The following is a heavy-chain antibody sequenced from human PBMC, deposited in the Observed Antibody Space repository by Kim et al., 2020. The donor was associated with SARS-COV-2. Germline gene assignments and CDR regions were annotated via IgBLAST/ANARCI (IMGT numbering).Heavy chain of an antibody. V-gene: IGHV3-7*01. CDR3: ARVEGATEKCYYYYGMDV. J-gene: IGHJ6*02. CDR1: GFTFSSYG. D-gene: IGHD1-26*01. CDR2: IKQDGSET. Sequence: GGSLRLSCAASGFTFSSYGMSWVRQAPGKGLEWVANIKQDGSETYYVDSVKGRFTISRDNAKNSLYLQMNSLRAEDTAVYYCARVEGATEKCYYYYGMDVWGQGTSVTVSS.